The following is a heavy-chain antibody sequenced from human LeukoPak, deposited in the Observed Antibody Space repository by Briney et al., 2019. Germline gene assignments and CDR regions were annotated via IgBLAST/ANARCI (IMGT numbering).Heavy chain of an antibody. J-gene: IGHJ4*02. V-gene: IGHV5-51*01. CDR3: ARQGIAVAEIDY. D-gene: IGHD6-19*01. CDR1: GYSFSNYW. Sequence: GESLKISCKGSGYSFSNYWIGWVRQMPGKVLEWVWIIYPGDSDTRYRPSFKGQVTISADKFISPAYLQWSSLKASDTAMYYCARQGIAVAEIDYWGQGTLVTVSS. CDR2: IYPGDSDT.